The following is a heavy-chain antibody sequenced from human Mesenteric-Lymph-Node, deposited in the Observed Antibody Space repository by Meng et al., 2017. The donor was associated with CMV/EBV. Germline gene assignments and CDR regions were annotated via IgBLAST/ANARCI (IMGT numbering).Heavy chain of an antibody. CDR3: ARGLAAAGTYYYGMDV. CDR1: GFTFSSFA. J-gene: IGHJ6*02. CDR2: ISYDGSNK. D-gene: IGHD6-13*01. V-gene: IGHV3-30*04. Sequence: GSLKISCAASGFTFSSFAMHWVRQAPGKGLEWVAVISYDGSNKYYADSVKGRFTISRDNSKNTLYLQMNSLRAEDTAVYYCARGLAAAGTYYYGMDVWGQGTTVTVSS.